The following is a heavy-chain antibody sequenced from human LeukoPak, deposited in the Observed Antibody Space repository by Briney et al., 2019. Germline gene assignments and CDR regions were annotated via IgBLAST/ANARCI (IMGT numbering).Heavy chain of an antibody. J-gene: IGHJ4*02. CDR2: ISSSSYI. V-gene: IGHV3-21*01. D-gene: IGHD3-22*01. CDR1: GFTFSSYS. CDR3: ASDLYYYDSSGSFDY. Sequence: GGSLRLSCAASGFTFSSYSMNWVRQAPGKGLEWVSSISSSSYIYYADSVKGRFTISRDNAKNSLYLQMNSLRAEDTAVYYCASDLYYYDSSGSFDYWGQGTLVTVSS.